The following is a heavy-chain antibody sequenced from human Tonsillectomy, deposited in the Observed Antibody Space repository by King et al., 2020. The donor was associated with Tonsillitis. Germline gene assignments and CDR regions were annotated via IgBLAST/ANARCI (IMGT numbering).Heavy chain of an antibody. Sequence: VQLQESGPGLVKPSETLSLTCSVSGDSISSHYWTWIRQSPGKGLEWIGYIYYSGSTNYHPSLKRRVTISLDTSKNQFSLKLTSVTAADTAMYYCAREYCTGTTCYWFDYWGQGTLVTVSS. V-gene: IGHV4-59*11. CDR1: GDSISSHY. CDR3: AREYCTGTTCYWFDY. J-gene: IGHJ4*02. D-gene: IGHD2-2*01. CDR2: IYYSGST.